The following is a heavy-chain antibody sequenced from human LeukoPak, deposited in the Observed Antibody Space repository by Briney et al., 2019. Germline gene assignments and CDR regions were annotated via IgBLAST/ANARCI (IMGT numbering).Heavy chain of an antibody. J-gene: IGHJ4*02. Sequence: SETPSLTCAVYGGSFSGYYWSWIRQPPGKGLEWIGEINHSGSTNYNPSLKSRVTISVDTSKNQFSLKLSSVTAADTAVYYCAYRWIQISHFDYWGQGTLVTVSS. V-gene: IGHV4-34*01. D-gene: IGHD5-18*01. CDR3: AYRWIQISHFDY. CDR2: INHSGST. CDR1: GGSFSGYY.